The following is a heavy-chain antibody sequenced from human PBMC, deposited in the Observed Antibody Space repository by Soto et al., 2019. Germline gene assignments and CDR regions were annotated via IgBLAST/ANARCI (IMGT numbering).Heavy chain of an antibody. CDR2: ISGSGGHT. Sequence: GGSLRLSCTGSGFSFFSYAMSWVRQAPGKGLEWVSTISGSGGHTYYADSVKGRFVVSRDNDKNTVYLHTSSLTGEDTAVYFCAKIEMGWFAHWGQGTQVTVSS. J-gene: IGHJ5*02. D-gene: IGHD2-8*01. V-gene: IGHV3-23*01. CDR3: AKIEMGWFAH. CDR1: GFSFFSYA.